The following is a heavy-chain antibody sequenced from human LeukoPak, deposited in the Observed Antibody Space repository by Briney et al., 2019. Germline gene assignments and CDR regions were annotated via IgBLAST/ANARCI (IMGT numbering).Heavy chain of an antibody. CDR3: ARDPLIYDSGGYYARYYFDY. CDR1: GYTFTSYD. V-gene: IGHV1-8*01. CDR2: MNPNSGNT. Sequence: ASVKVSCKASGYTFTSYDINWVRQATGQGLEWMGWMNPNSGNTGYAQKFQGRVTMTRNTSISTAYMELSSLRSEDTAVYYCARDPLIYDSGGYYARYYFDYWGQGTLVTVSS. J-gene: IGHJ4*02. D-gene: IGHD3-22*01.